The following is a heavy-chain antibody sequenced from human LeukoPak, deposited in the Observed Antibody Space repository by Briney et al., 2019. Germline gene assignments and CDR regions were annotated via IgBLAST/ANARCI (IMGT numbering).Heavy chain of an antibody. Sequence: GASVKVSCKVSGYTLTELSMHWVRQAPGQGLEWMGWINPNSGTNYAQKFQGRVTMTRDTSISTAYMELTRLTSDDTAVYYCARNRWMDYWGQGTLATVSS. J-gene: IGHJ4*02. CDR3: ARNRWMDY. D-gene: IGHD1-1*01. CDR2: INPNSGT. V-gene: IGHV1-2*02. CDR1: GYTLTELS.